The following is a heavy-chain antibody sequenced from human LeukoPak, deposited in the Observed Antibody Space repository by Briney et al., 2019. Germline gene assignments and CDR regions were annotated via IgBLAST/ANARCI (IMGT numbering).Heavy chain of an antibody. Sequence: GGSLRLSCAASGFTFSSYGMHWVRQAPGKGLEWVAVIWYDGSNKYYADSVKGRFTISRDNSKNTLYLQMNSLRAEDTAVYYCAKDHLRGYSGYDLDYWGQGTLVTVSS. D-gene: IGHD5-12*01. CDR2: IWYDGSNK. CDR3: AKDHLRGYSGYDLDY. J-gene: IGHJ4*02. CDR1: GFTFSSYG. V-gene: IGHV3-30*02.